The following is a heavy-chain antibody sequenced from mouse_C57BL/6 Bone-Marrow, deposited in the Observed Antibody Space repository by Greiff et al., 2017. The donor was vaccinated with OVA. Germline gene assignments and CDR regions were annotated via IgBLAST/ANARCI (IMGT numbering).Heavy chain of an antibody. CDR2: ICGDGSS. J-gene: IGHJ3*01. Sequence: VKLMESGPGLVAPSQSLSITCTASGFSLTSYGVSWVRQPPGKGLEWLGVICGDGSSNYYSALKSRLSISKDNTKSQIILKLNSLQTDDTATYYCAKPFAYWGQGTLVTVSA. V-gene: IGHV2-3*01. CDR3: AKPFAY. CDR1: GFSLTSYG.